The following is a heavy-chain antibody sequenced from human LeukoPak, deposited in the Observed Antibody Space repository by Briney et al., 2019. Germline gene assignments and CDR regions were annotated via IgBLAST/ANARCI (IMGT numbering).Heavy chain of an antibody. V-gene: IGHV3-23*01. CDR3: AKGRNTPMHIVVVTAIRH. J-gene: IGHJ4*02. CDR2: ISGSGGST. Sequence: GGSRRLSCAASGFTFSSSAMSWVRQAPGKGLEWVSAISGSGGSTYYADSVKGRFTISRDNSKNTLYLQMNSLRAEDTAVYYCAKGRNTPMHIVVVTAIRHWGQGTLVTVSS. CDR1: GFTFSSSA. D-gene: IGHD2-21*02.